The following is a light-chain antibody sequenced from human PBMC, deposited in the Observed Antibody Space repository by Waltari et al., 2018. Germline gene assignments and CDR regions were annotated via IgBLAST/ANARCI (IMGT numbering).Light chain of an antibody. J-gene: IGKJ2*01. CDR2: VAS. CDR1: QNIDIY. CDR3: QQSYSIAT. V-gene: IGKV1-39*01. Sequence: IQLTQSPSSLSASLGDRVTITCRASQNIDIYLNWYQQRPVKAPNVLISVASNLRSGVPSRFSGSGSGTVFTLTINNLQPEDFATYYCQQSYSIATFGQGTKLEMK.